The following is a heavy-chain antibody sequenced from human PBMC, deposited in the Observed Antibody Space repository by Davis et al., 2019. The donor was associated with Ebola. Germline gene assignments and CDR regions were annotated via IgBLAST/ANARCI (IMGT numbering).Heavy chain of an antibody. CDR2: IYSGGST. J-gene: IGHJ4*02. Sequence: GESLKISCAASGFTVSSNYMSWVRQAPGKGLEWVSVIYSGGSTYYADSVKGRFTISRDNSKNTLYLQMNSLRAEDTAVYYCARDRGDGYNFPGFDYWGQGTLVTVSS. CDR1: GFTVSSNY. CDR3: ARDRGDGYNFPGFDY. V-gene: IGHV3-66*01. D-gene: IGHD5-24*01.